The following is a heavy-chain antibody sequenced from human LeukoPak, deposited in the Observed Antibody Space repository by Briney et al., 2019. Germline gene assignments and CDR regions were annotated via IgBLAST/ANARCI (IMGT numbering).Heavy chain of an antibody. CDR1: GGSFSGYY. J-gene: IGHJ4*02. Sequence: SGTLSLTCAVYGGSFSGYYWSWIRQPPGKGLEWIGEINHSGSTNYNPSLKSRVTISVDTSKNQFSLKLSSVTAADTAVYYCARDLHIVVVTAGSFDYWGQGTLVTVSS. CDR2: INHSGST. CDR3: ARDLHIVVVTAGSFDY. D-gene: IGHD2-21*02. V-gene: IGHV4-34*01.